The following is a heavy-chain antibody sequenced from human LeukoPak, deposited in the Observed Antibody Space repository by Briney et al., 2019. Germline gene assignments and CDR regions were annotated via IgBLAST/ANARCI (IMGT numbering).Heavy chain of an antibody. CDR2: INSDGSST. CDR3: ARKVTKEWLDVFDAFDI. V-gene: IGHV3-74*01. Sequence: GGSLRLSCAASGFTFSSYWMHWVRQAPGKGLVWVSRINSDGSSTSYADSVKGRFNISRDNAKNTLYLQMNSLRAEDTAVYYCARKVTKEWLDVFDAFDIWGQGTMVTVSS. D-gene: IGHD6-19*01. J-gene: IGHJ3*02. CDR1: GFTFSSYW.